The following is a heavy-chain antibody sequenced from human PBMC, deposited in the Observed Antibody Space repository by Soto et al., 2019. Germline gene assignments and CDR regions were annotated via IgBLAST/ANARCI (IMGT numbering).Heavy chain of an antibody. Sequence: QVQLVESGGGVVQPGRSLRLSCAASGFTFSSYGMHWVRQAPGKGLEWVAVIWYDGSNKYYADSVKGRFTISRDNSKNTLYLQMNSLRAEDTAVYYCARDSAYITIFGVVRRSGDYYYCMDVWGQGTTVTVSS. V-gene: IGHV3-33*01. J-gene: IGHJ6*02. CDR2: IWYDGSNK. CDR3: ARDSAYITIFGVVRRSGDYYYCMDV. CDR1: GFTFSSYG. D-gene: IGHD3-3*01.